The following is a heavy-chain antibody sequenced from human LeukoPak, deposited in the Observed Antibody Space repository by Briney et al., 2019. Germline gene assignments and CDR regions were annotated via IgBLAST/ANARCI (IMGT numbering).Heavy chain of an antibody. D-gene: IGHD2-15*01. CDR2: INPKSGGT. Sequence: ASVKVSCKASGYTFSDYYIHWVRQAPGQGLEWMGWINPKSGGTNYAQKFQGRVTMARDTSISTAYVDLSRLTSDDTAVYYCARGGSYCSGGSCYLSWSDSWGQGTLVTVSS. J-gene: IGHJ5*01. V-gene: IGHV1-2*02. CDR3: ARGGSYCSGGSCYLSWSDS. CDR1: GYTFSDYY.